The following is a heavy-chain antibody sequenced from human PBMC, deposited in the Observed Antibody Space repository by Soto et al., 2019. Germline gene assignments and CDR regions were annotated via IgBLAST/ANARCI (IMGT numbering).Heavy chain of an antibody. V-gene: IGHV4-31*03. CDR1: GGSISTGGYY. D-gene: IGHD1-26*01. J-gene: IGHJ5*01. CDR2: IYHSGRT. Sequence: QVQLQESGPGLVTPSQNLSLTCSVSGGSISTGGYYWSWIRQHPGKGLEWIGYIYHSGRTYYNPSLKSRVLISVDTSKNQFSLKLSSVTAADTAVYYCGRDWDGGLDSWGQGTLVTVSS. CDR3: GRDWDGGLDS.